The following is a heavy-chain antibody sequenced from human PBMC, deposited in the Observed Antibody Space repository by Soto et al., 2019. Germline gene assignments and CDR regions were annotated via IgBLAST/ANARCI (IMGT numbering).Heavy chain of an antibody. D-gene: IGHD3-22*01. V-gene: IGHV4-61*01. J-gene: IGHJ4*02. CDR1: GGSVSSGSYY. CDR3: ARVRPGRYYDSSGYRIIDY. Sequence: SETLSLTCTVSGGSVSSGSYYWSWIRQPPGKGLEWIGYIYYSGSTNYNPSLKSRVTISVDTSKNQFSLKLSSVTAADTAVYYCARVRPGRYYDSSGYRIIDYWGQGTLVTVSS. CDR2: IYYSGST.